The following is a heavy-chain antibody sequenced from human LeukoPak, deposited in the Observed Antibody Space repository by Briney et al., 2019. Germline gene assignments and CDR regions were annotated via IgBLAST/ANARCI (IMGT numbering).Heavy chain of an antibody. Sequence: QTGGSLRLSCAASGFTVSSNYMSWVRQAPGKGLEWVSVIYSGGSTYYADSVKGRFTISRDNSKNTLYLQMNSLRAEDTAVYYCARAHPKYVLRYFDWLYYFDYWGQGTLVTVSS. D-gene: IGHD3-9*01. CDR2: IYSGGST. CDR1: GFTVSSNY. CDR3: ARAHPKYVLRYFDWLYYFDY. V-gene: IGHV3-66*01. J-gene: IGHJ4*02.